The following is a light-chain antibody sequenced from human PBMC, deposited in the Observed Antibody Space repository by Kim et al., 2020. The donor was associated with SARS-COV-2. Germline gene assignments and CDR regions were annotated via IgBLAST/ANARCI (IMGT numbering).Light chain of an antibody. CDR2: DAF. CDR1: QSVDSY. J-gene: IGKJ4*01. V-gene: IGKV3-11*01. Sequence: EILLTQSPTNLSLSPGERATLSCRASQSVDSYLAWYQQKPGQAPRLLIYDAFNRAPGIPARFSGSGSGTDFTLTISSLEPEDFALYYCHQRSKWPLTFGGGTKVDIK. CDR3: HQRSKWPLT.